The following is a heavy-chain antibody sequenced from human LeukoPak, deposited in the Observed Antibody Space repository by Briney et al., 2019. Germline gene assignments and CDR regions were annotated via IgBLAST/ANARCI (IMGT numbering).Heavy chain of an antibody. CDR3: AGLSGYDPYYFDY. D-gene: IGHD5-12*01. CDR2: INPNSGGT. CDR1: GYSFTGYY. J-gene: IGHJ4*02. V-gene: IGHV1-2*02. Sequence: ASMKVSCKASGYSFTGYYMHWVRPAPGQGLEWMGCINPNSGGTDYAQKFQGRVTMTRDTSISTAYMELSRLTSDDTAVYYCAGLSGYDPYYFDYWGQGTLVTVSS.